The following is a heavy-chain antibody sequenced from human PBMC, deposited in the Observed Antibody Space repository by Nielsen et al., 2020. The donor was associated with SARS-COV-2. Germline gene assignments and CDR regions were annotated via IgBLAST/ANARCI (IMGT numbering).Heavy chain of an antibody. CDR1: GFTFRNAW. D-gene: IGHD3-10*01. J-gene: IGHJ4*02. CDR3: ARGGVLWFAELPDY. Sequence: GESLKISCVASGFTFRNAWMTWVRQAPGKGLEWVANINEDGSVVNYVDSVKGRFTISRDNAGKSLYLQMNSLRAEDTAVYYCARGGVLWFAELPDYWGQGTLVTVSS. CDR2: INEDGSVV. V-gene: IGHV3-7*05.